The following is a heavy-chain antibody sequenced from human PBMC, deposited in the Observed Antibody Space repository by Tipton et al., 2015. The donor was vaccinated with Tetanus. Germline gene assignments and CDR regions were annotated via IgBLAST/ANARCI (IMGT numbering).Heavy chain of an antibody. CDR2: ISGSSNTI. CDR1: GFSFSDAF. V-gene: IGHV3-11*01. Sequence: SLRLSCAGSGFSFSDAFMSWTRQAPGKGLEWVSYISGSSNTIYLAESVKGRMSASRDNAEKSLYLQMDNLRVEDTAVYYCGILVRGVLLTRVIEYWGQGTLVTVSS. CDR3: GILVRGVLLTRVIEY. D-gene: IGHD3-10*01. J-gene: IGHJ4*02.